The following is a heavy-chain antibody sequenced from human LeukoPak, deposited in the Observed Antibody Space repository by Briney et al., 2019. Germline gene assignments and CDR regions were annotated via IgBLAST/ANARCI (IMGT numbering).Heavy chain of an antibody. Sequence: GGSLRLSCAASGFTFSNAWMSWVRQAPGKGLEWVAVIWYDGSYKYYADSVQGRFTISRDNSKNTLFLQMNSLRAEDTAVYYCACLGGSWYKWGQGTLVTVSS. CDR2: IWYDGSYK. CDR3: ACLGGSWYK. J-gene: IGHJ4*02. D-gene: IGHD6-13*01. V-gene: IGHV3-33*08. CDR1: GFTFSNAW.